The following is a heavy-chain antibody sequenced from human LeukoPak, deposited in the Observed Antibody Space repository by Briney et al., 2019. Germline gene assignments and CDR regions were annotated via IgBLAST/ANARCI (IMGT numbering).Heavy chain of an antibody. J-gene: IGHJ4*02. CDR3: ARPNTDAAGYFFDY. V-gene: IGHV1-18*01. D-gene: IGHD5-18*01. Sequence: ASVKVSCEASGYTFTSYGVSWVRQAPGQGLEWMGWIDTYRGSTNYAQNLQGRVTVTTDTSTTTVYMELRSLRSDDTAVYYCARPNTDAAGYFFDYWGQGTQVTVSS. CDR1: GYTFTSYG. CDR2: IDTYRGST.